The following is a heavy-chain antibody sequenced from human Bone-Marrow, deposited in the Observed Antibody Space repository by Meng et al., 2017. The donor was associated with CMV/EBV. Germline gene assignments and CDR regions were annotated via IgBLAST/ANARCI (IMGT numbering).Heavy chain of an antibody. CDR3: AREGGDDYGGNWIGY. V-gene: IGHV4-39*07. CDR1: GGSISSSTYN. CDR2: INYRGST. J-gene: IGHJ4*02. Sequence: GSLRLSCTVSGGSISSSTYNWGWIRQPPGKGLEWIGSINYRGSTDYNPSLKSRVTISVDTTRNQFSLKVTSVSAADTAVYYCAREGGDDYGGNWIGYWGQGTLVTVSS. D-gene: IGHD4-23*01.